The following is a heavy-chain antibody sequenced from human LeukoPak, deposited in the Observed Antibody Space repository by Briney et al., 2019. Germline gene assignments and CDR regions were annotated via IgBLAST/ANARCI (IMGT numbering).Heavy chain of an antibody. J-gene: IGHJ4*02. Sequence: HGESLKISCKGSGYSFTSYWIGWVRQMPGKGLEWMGIIYPGDSDTRYSPSFQGQVTISADKSISTAYLQWSSLKASDTAMYYCARRNLPYGSGSYYYEYYFDYWGQGTLVTVSS. D-gene: IGHD3-10*01. V-gene: IGHV5-51*01. CDR1: GYSFTSYW. CDR3: ARRNLPYGSGSYYYEYYFDY. CDR2: IYPGDSDT.